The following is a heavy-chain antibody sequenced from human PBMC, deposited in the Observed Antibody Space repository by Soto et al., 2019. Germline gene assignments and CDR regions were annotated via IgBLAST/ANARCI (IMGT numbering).Heavy chain of an antibody. V-gene: IGHV3-15*04. CDR2: IESKIDGGTT. D-gene: IGHD2-2*01. J-gene: IGHJ6*02. Sequence: EVQLVESGGGFIKPGGSLRLSCAASGFTFRNAWMNWVRQAPGKGLEWVGRIESKIDGGTTDYAAPVQGRFTISRDDLKNTLYLQMNGLKTEDTAVYYCTTIGQSITSGRIDDGGMDVWGQGTTVTVSS. CDR3: TTIGQSITSGRIDDGGMDV. CDR1: GFTFRNAW.